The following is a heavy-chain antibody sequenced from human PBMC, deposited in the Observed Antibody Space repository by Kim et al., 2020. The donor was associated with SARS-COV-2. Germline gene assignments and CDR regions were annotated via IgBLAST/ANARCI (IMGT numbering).Heavy chain of an antibody. V-gene: IGHV2-5*02. Sequence: SGPTLVKPTQTLTLTCTFSGFSLSTSGVGVGWIRQPPGKALEGLALIYWDDDKRYSPSLKSRLTITKDTSKHQVVLTMTNMDPVDTATYYCAHKSVILESVPFYYCAQGTLVTVSS. CDR2: IYWDDDK. CDR3: AHKSVILESVPFYY. CDR1: GFSLSTSGVG. J-gene: IGHJ4*02. D-gene: IGHD3-3*01.